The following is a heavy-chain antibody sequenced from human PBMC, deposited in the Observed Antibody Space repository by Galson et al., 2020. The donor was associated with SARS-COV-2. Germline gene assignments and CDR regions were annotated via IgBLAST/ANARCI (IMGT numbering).Heavy chain of an antibody. CDR2: IWYDGSNK. CDR1: GFTFSSYG. V-gene: IGHV3-33*01. CDR3: AREGSVGATTGMDY. J-gene: IGHJ4*02. D-gene: IGHD1-26*01. Sequence: GGSLRLSCAASGFTFSSYGMHWVRQAPGKGLEWVAVIWYDGSNKYYADSVKGRFTISRDNSKNTLYLQMNSLRAEDTAVYYCAREGSVGATTGMDYWGQGTLVTFSS.